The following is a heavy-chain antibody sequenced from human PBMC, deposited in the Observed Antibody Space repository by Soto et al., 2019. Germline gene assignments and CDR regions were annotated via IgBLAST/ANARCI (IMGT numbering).Heavy chain of an antibody. D-gene: IGHD4-17*01. CDR2: ISYHGSDK. CDR3: AKDPLPTTVTTVGY. Sequence: QVQLVESGGGVVQPGRSLRLSCAASGFTFSNYGMHWVRQAPGKGVEWVAVISYHGSDKYYADSVKGRFTISRDNSKNTPYLHMASLRAEDTAVYYCAKDPLPTTVTTVGYWGPGTLVTVSS. CDR1: GFTFSNYG. V-gene: IGHV3-30*18. J-gene: IGHJ4*02.